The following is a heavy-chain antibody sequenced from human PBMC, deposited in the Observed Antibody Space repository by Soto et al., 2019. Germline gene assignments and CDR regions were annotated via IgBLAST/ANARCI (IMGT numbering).Heavy chain of an antibody. CDR3: ARVSVPAPQRRGDAFDI. J-gene: IGHJ3*02. V-gene: IGHV4-59*01. Sequence: SETLSLTCTVSDDAITSYHWTWIRQPPGKGLEWIGYIFYRGVTNYNPSLKSRITMSVDTSKNQFSLKLSSVTAADTAVYYCARVSVPAPQRRGDAFDIWGQGTMVTVSS. CDR1: DDAITSYH. CDR2: IFYRGVT. D-gene: IGHD2-2*01.